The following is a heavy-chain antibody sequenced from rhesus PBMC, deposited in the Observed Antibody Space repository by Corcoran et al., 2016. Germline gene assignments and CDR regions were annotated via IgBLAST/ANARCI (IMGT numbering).Heavy chain of an antibody. CDR2: IYGSGGNT. Sequence: QVQLQESGPGLVKPSETLSLPCAVSAYSLRSDYHPNWIRQPAGKGLEWIGRIYGSGGNTYLNPSLKSRVTLSVDTSKNQFSLRLSSVTAADTAVYYCAAYRDGYSFFDSWGQGVLVTVSS. V-gene: IGHV4S14*01. D-gene: IGHD5-30*01. J-gene: IGHJ4*01. CDR3: AAYRDGYSFFDS. CDR1: AYSLRSDYH.